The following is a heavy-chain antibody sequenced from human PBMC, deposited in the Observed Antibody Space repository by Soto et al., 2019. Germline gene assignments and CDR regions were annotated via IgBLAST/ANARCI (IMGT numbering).Heavy chain of an antibody. J-gene: IGHJ6*02. D-gene: IGHD3-10*01. CDR2: ISPTGEQR. CDR3: AKRYGSGSYRDFNSYYGMDI. V-gene: IGHV3-23*01. CDR1: RFTFRNYG. Sequence: GGSLRLSCAASRFTFRNYGMSWVRRGPGKGLEWVSGISPTGEQRFYVDSVKGRFFISRDNSQNTLSLEMSNLRADDTAVYYCAKRYGSGSYRDFNSYYGMDIWGQGTSVTVSS.